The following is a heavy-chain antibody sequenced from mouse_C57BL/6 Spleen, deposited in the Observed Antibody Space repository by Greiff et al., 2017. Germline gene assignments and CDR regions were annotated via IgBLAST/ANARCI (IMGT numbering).Heavy chain of an antibody. Sequence: EVQVVESGGGLVKPGGSLKLSCAASGFTFSDYGMHWVRQAPEKGLEWVAYISSGSSTIYYADTVKGRFTISRDNAKNTLFLQMTSLRSEDTAMYYCARDITTVVAPYAMDYWGQGTSVTVSS. V-gene: IGHV5-17*01. D-gene: IGHD1-1*01. CDR1: GFTFSDYG. CDR3: ARDITTVVAPYAMDY. J-gene: IGHJ4*01. CDR2: ISSGSSTI.